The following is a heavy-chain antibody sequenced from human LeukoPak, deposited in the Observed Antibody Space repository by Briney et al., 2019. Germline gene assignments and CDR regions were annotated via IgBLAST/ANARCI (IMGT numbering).Heavy chain of an antibody. CDR2: INHSGST. CDR3: ARGVKRFRMIVVVITTGYFDH. CDR1: GGSFSGYY. V-gene: IGHV4-34*01. Sequence: PSETLSLTCAVYGGSFSGYYWSWIRQPPGKGLEWIGEINHSGSTNYNPSLKSRVTISVDTSKNQFSLKLSSVTAADTAVYYCARGVKRFRMIVVVITTGYFDHWGQGTLVTVSS. J-gene: IGHJ4*02. D-gene: IGHD3-22*01.